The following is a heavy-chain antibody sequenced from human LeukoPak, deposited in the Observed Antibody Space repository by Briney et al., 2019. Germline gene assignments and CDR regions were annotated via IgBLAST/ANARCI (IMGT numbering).Heavy chain of an antibody. Sequence: GGSLRLSCAASGFTFSSYSMNWVRQAPGKGLEWVSYISSSSSTIYYADSVKGRFTISRDNAKNSLYLQMNSLRAEDTAVYYCARDGRYFDWLSHPPTFDPWGQGTLVTVSS. V-gene: IGHV3-48*04. D-gene: IGHD3-9*01. CDR3: ARDGRYFDWLSHPPTFDP. J-gene: IGHJ5*02. CDR1: GFTFSSYS. CDR2: ISSSSSTI.